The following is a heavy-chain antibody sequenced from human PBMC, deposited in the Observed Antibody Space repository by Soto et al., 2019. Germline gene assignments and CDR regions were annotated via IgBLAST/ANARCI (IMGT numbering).Heavy chain of an antibody. J-gene: IGHJ4*02. CDR3: ARDSSRDSSSGRDY. CDR2: INPNSGGT. V-gene: IGHV1-2*04. Sequence: GDSVKVSCKASGYTFTGYYMHWVRQAPGQGLEWMGWINPNSGGTNYAQKFQGWVTMTRDTSISTAYMELSRLRSDDTAVYYCARDSSRDSSSGRDYWGQGTLVTVSS. D-gene: IGHD6-13*01. CDR1: GYTFTGYY.